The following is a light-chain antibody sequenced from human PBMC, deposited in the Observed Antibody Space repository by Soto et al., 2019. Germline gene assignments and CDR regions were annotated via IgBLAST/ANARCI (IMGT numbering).Light chain of an antibody. Sequence: DIQMTQSPSSLSASVGDRVTITCRARQGIRNDLGWYQQKPRKAPKRLIYAASSLQSGVPSRFSGSGSGTEFTLTISSLQPEDFADYYCLQHNSYPRTFGQGTKLEIK. CDR1: QGIRND. V-gene: IGKV1-17*01. J-gene: IGKJ2*01. CDR3: LQHNSYPRT. CDR2: AAS.